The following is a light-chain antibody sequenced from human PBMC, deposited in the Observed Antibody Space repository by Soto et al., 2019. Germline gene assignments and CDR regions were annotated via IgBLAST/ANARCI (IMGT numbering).Light chain of an antibody. CDR1: SSDVGSGNV. J-gene: IGLJ1*01. Sequence: QSVLTQPASVSGSPGQSITISCTGTSSDVGSGNVVSWYQHYPGKAPQLMIYEGFKRPSGVSSRFSGSKSGNTASLTISGLQAEDEAEYYCCSHAGRNTYVFGTGTKATVL. CDR2: EGF. V-gene: IGLV2-23*01. CDR3: CSHAGRNTYV.